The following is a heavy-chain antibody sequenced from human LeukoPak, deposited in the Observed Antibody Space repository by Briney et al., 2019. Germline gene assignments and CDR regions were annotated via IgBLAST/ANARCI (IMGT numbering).Heavy chain of an antibody. D-gene: IGHD6-19*01. V-gene: IGHV4-34*01. CDR1: GGSFSGYY. J-gene: IGHJ4*02. CDR3: ARYSSGWYRSFDY. Sequence: PSETLSLTCAVYGGSFSGYYWSWIRQPPGKGLEWIGEINHSGSTNYNPSLKSRVTISVDTSKNQFSLKLSSVTAADTAVYYCARYSSGWYRSFDYWGQGTLVTVSS. CDR2: INHSGST.